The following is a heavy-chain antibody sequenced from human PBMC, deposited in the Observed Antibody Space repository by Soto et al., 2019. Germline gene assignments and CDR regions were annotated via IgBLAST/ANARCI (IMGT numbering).Heavy chain of an antibody. CDR2: IFSSGST. J-gene: IGHJ4*02. CDR1: GDSISSFY. Sequence: QVQLQESGPGLVKPSETLSLTCTVSGDSISSFYWTWIRQPPGKGLEWVGYIFSSGSTNYNPSLTGRVTISVDTAENQFSLKLTSVTAADTAVYYCARVGYCSSTPCWPIGYFEYWGQGTVVTVSS. CDR3: ARVGYCSSTPCWPIGYFEY. D-gene: IGHD2-2*01. V-gene: IGHV4-59*01.